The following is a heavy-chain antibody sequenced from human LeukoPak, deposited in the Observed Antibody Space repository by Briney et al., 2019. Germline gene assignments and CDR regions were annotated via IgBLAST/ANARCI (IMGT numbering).Heavy chain of an antibody. Sequence: PSETLSLTCAVSGYSISSGYYWGWIRQPPGKGLEWIGSMYYSGITYYNPSLKSRVTISVDTSKNQFSLKLSSVTAADTAVYYCARHVVVAESMWWFDPWGQGTLVTVSS. J-gene: IGHJ5*02. V-gene: IGHV4-38-2*01. CDR2: MYYSGIT. CDR3: ARHVVVAESMWWFDP. CDR1: GYSISSGYY. D-gene: IGHD2-21*01.